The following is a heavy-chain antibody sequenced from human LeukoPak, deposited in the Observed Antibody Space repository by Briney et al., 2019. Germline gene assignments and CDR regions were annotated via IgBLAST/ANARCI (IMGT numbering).Heavy chain of an antibody. Sequence: ASVKVSCKASGYTFTPYYVHWVRQAPGQGLEWMGWINPNSDDTNYAQKLQGRVTMTCDTSISTAYTELSRLRSDDTAVYYCARVGTIFSVHDAFDIWGQGTMVTVSS. CDR2: INPNSDDT. CDR3: ARVGTIFSVHDAFDI. D-gene: IGHD3-9*01. CDR1: GYTFTPYY. V-gene: IGHV1-2*02. J-gene: IGHJ3*02.